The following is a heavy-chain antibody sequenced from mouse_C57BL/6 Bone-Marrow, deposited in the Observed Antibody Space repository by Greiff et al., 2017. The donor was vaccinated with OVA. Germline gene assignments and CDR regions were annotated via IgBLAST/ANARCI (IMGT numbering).Heavy chain of an antibody. V-gene: IGHV3-6*01. J-gene: IGHJ1*03. CDR1: GYSITSGYY. Sequence: EVQLQESGPGLVKPSQSLSLTCSVTGYSITSGYYWNWIRQFPGNKLEWMGYISYDGSNNYNPSLKTRISITRNTSKNQFFLKLNSVTTEDTATYYCARDSWYFDVWGTGTTVTVSS. CDR2: ISYDGSN. CDR3: ARDSWYFDV.